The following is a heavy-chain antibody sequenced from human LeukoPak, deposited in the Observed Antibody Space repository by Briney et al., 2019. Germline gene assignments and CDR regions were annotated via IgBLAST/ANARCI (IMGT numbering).Heavy chain of an antibody. J-gene: IGHJ4*02. V-gene: IGHV3-43*01. CDR1: GFIFDDYT. Sequence: PGGSLRLSCAASGFIFDDYTMYWVRQAPGKGLEWVSLISWDGGTTYYADSVKGRFTISRDNSKNSLYLQMNSLRTEDTALYYCAEDDVAVAGIDYWGQGTLVTVSS. D-gene: IGHD6-19*01. CDR3: AEDDVAVAGIDY. CDR2: ISWDGGTT.